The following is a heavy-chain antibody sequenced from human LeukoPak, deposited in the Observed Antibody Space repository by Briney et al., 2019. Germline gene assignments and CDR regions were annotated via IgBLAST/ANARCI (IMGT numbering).Heavy chain of an antibody. Sequence: GGSLRLSCEASGFTFNNYWMSWVRQAPGKGLEWVAIVRYDGSEKYYVDSVKGRFSISRDNAENSLYLQMNSLRAEDTAVYYCARDLGYYDSSGSEGYWGQGTLVTVSS. V-gene: IGHV3-7*01. CDR3: ARDLGYYDSSGSEGY. D-gene: IGHD3-22*01. CDR1: GFTFNNYW. CDR2: VRYDGSEK. J-gene: IGHJ4*02.